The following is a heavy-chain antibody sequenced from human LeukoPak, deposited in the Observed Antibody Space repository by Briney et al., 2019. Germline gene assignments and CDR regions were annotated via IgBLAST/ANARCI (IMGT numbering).Heavy chain of an antibody. CDR1: GCSFNTYW. Sequence: GESLKISCKGSGCSFNTYWISWVRQMPGKGLQWMGRIDPSDSYTNYSPSFQGDDTISADKSISTAYLQWSSLKASDTAMYYCARGGGVEYYFDYWGQGTLVTVSS. CDR3: ARGGGVEYYFDY. V-gene: IGHV5-10-1*01. J-gene: IGHJ4*02. D-gene: IGHD3-16*01. CDR2: IDPSDSYT.